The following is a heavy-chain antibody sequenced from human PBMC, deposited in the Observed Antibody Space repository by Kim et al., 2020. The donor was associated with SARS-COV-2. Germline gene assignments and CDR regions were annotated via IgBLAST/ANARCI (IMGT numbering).Heavy chain of an antibody. J-gene: IGHJ6*02. CDR3: ARDTTTVTYYYYGMDV. D-gene: IGHD4-17*01. V-gene: IGHV3-7*01. Sequence: DSGKGRFTISRDNAKNSLYLQMNSLRAEDTAVYYCARDTTTVTYYYYGMDVWGQGTTVTVSS.